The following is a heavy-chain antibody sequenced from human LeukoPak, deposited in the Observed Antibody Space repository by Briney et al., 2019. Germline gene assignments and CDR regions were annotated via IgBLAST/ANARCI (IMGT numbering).Heavy chain of an antibody. Sequence: ASVKVSCKASGYTFTGYYMHWVRQAPGQGLKWMGWINPNSGGTNYAQKFQGRVTMTRDTSISTAYMELSRLRSDDTAVYYCARESLRYFDWLLYGLDYWGQGTLVTVSS. V-gene: IGHV1-2*02. CDR1: GYTFTGYY. J-gene: IGHJ4*02. D-gene: IGHD3-9*01. CDR2: INPNSGGT. CDR3: ARESLRYFDWLLYGLDY.